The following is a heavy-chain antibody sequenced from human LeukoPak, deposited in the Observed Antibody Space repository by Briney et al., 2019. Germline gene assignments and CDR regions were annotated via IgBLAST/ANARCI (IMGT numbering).Heavy chain of an antibody. J-gene: IGHJ4*02. V-gene: IGHV3-30*18. CDR1: GFTFSSYG. CDR2: ISYDGSNK. Sequence: PGGSLRLSCAASGFTFSSYGMHWVRQAPGKGLEWVAVISYDGSNKYYADSVKGRFTISRDNSKNTLYLQMNSLRAEDTAVYYCAKDILTREVATFDYWGQGTLVTVSS. CDR3: AKDILTREVATFDY. D-gene: IGHD2-15*01.